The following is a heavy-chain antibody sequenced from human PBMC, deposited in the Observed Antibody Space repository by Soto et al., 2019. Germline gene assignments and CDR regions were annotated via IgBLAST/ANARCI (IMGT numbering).Heavy chain of an antibody. V-gene: IGHV3-30-3*01. J-gene: IGHJ5*02. CDR2: ISYDGSNK. CDR3: ASLATVTTGWFDP. D-gene: IGHD4-17*01. Sequence: QVQLVESGGGVVQPGRSLRLSCAASGFTFSSYAMHWVRQAPGKGLEWVAVISYDGSNKYYADSVKGRFTISRDNSKNTLYLQMNSLRAEDTGVYYCASLATVTTGWFDPWGQGTLVTVSS. CDR1: GFTFSSYA.